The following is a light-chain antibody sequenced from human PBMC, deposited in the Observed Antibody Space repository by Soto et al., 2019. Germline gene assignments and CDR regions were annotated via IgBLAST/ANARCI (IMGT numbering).Light chain of an antibody. Sequence: QSALTQPASVSGSPGQSITISCSGTSSDIGCYNYVAWYQQFPGKTPKILIYGVSNRPSGVSSRFSGSKSGNTASLTISGLQAEDEADYYCISYTGSSTADVFGSGTKLTVL. CDR1: SSDIGCYNY. J-gene: IGLJ1*01. CDR3: ISYTGSSTADV. V-gene: IGLV2-14*01. CDR2: GVS.